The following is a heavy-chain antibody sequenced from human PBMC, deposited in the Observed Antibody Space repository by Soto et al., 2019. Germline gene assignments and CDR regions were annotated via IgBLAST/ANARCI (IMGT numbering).Heavy chain of an antibody. CDR2: TSADGTDK. CDR3: VRGTAIARQHFDC. J-gene: IGHJ4*02. CDR1: GFSFSSYG. V-gene: IGHV3-30*03. D-gene: IGHD6-6*01. Sequence: QVQLVESGGGVVQPGSSLRLSCAASGFSFSSYGMHWVRQTPGKGLEWVAVTSADGTDKYYADSVKGRFTISRDNSKNTLYLQMNSLGVEDTAVYYCVRGTAIARQHFDCWGQGTLVTVSS.